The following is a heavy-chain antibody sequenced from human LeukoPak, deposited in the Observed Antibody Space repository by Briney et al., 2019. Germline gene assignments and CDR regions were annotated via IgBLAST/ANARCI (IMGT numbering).Heavy chain of an antibody. V-gene: IGHV1-46*01. CDR1: GYTFTSYY. J-gene: IGHJ4*02. D-gene: IGHD5-18*01. CDR3: ARVGSGYSYGSPFDY. CDR2: INPSGGST. Sequence: ASVKVSCKASGYTFTSYYMHWVRQAPGQGLEWMGIINPSGGSTSYAQKFQGRVTMTRDTSTSTVYMELSSLRSEDTAVYYWARVGSGYSYGSPFDYWGRGTLVTVSS.